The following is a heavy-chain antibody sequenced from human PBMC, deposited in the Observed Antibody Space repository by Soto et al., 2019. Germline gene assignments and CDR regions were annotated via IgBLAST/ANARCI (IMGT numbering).Heavy chain of an antibody. CDR1: GGSISSYY. V-gene: IGHV4-59*01. CDR3: ARVGGVWGNNWFDP. D-gene: IGHD3-16*01. J-gene: IGHJ5*02. Sequence: SSETLSLTCTVSGGSISSYYWSWIRQPPGKGLEWIGYIYYSGSTNYNPSLKSRVTISVDTSKNQFSLKLSSVTAADTAVYYCARVGGVWGNNWFDPWGQGTLVTVSS. CDR2: IYYSGST.